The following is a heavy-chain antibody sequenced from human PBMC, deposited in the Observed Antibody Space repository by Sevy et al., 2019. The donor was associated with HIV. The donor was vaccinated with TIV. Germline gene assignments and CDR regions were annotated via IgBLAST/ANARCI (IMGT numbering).Heavy chain of an antibody. Sequence: GGSLRLSCAASGFNFSPYGMHWVRQAPGNGLEWVSFIGYDGNKIFYADSVRGRFTVSRDNSKNTLYLQMNSLSTEDTAVYYCVKDPHYDFFDYWGQGIMVTVSS. CDR2: IGYDGNKI. D-gene: IGHD3-10*01. V-gene: IGHV3-30*02. CDR1: GFNFSPYG. CDR3: VKDPHYDFFDY. J-gene: IGHJ4*02.